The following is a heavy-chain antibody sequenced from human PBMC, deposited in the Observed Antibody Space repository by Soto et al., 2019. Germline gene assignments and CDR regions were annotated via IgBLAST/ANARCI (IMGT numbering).Heavy chain of an antibody. J-gene: IGHJ4*02. V-gene: IGHV3-23*01. CDR1: GFTFSSYA. D-gene: IGHD1-26*01. CDR2: ISGSGGST. CDR3: ARRGSGTYYDY. Sequence: EVQLLESGGGLVQPGGSLRLSCAASGFTFSSYAMRWVRQAPGKGLEWVSAISGSGGSTYYADSVKGRFTISRDNSKNTVYLQINSLRCEDTDVYYCARRGSGTYYDYCGQGTLVTVSS.